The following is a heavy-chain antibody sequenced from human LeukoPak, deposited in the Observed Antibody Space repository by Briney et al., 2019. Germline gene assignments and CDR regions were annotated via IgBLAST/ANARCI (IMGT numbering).Heavy chain of an antibody. Sequence: SETLSLTCTVSGGSISSGGYYWSWIRQHPGKGLEWIGYIYYSGSTYYNPSLKSRVTISVDTSKNQFSLKLSSVTAADTAVYYCARGGIVVVPAALDAFDIWGQGTMVTAPS. J-gene: IGHJ3*02. V-gene: IGHV4-31*03. CDR2: IYYSGST. CDR1: GGSISSGGYY. D-gene: IGHD2-2*01. CDR3: ARGGIVVVPAALDAFDI.